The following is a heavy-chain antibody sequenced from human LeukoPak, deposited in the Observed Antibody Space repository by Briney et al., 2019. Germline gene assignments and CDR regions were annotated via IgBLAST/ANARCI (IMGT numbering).Heavy chain of an antibody. D-gene: IGHD5-12*01. CDR3: ARVSGYDWESFYDY. CDR1: GGSISSSSYY. J-gene: IGHJ4*02. Sequence: SETLSLTCTVSGGSISSSSYYWGWIRQPPGKGLAWIGGIYYSGSTYYNPSLKSRVTISVDTSKKQFSLKLSSVTAADTAVYYCARVSGYDWESFYDYWGQGTLVTVSS. V-gene: IGHV4-39*07. CDR2: IYYSGST.